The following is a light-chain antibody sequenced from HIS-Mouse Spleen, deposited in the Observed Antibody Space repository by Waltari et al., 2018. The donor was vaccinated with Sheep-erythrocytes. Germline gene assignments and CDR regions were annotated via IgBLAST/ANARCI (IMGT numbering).Light chain of an antibody. CDR3: QQANSVPIT. Sequence: DIQMTQSPSSVSASVGDRVTITCRASQGIRSWVVWYQRKPGKAPKLLIYASSSVQSGGPSRCSGSVSETDFTLTISSLKPEDFATYYCQQANSVPITFGQGTRLEIK. J-gene: IGKJ5*01. CDR1: QGIRSW. CDR2: ASS. V-gene: IGKV1-12*01.